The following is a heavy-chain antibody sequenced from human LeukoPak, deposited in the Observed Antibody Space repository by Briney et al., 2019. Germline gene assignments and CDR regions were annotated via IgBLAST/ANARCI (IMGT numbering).Heavy chain of an antibody. CDR3: ARHDCHSNSDAFDV. V-gene: IGHV3-48*03. CDR1: GFTFSSRE. D-gene: IGHD2/OR15-2a*01. J-gene: IGHJ3*01. Sequence: GGSLRLSCAASGFTFSSRELSWVRQAPAKGLEWVSYISSSGSIIYYADSVKGRLTISRDSAKNSLYLQMNSLRAEDTAVYYCARHDCHSNSDAFDVWGQGTMVTVSS. CDR2: ISSSGSII.